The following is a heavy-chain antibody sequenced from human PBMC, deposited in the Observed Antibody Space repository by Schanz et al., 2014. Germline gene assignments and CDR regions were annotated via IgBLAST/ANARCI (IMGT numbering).Heavy chain of an antibody. Sequence: EVQLVESGGGLVQPGGSLRLSCSASGFTFSSYSMYWVRQAPGKGLEWVSYISSSSSTIYYADSVKGRFTISRDNSKNTLYLQMNSLRAEDTAVYYCAKDHAVSDILTALGTWGHGTLVTASS. CDR3: AKDHAVSDILTALGT. V-gene: IGHV3-48*01. CDR1: GFTFSSYS. D-gene: IGHD3-9*01. J-gene: IGHJ1*01. CDR2: ISSSSSTI.